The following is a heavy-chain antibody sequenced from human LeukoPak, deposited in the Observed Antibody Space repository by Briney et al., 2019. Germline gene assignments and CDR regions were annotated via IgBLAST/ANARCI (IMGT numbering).Heavy chain of an antibody. CDR2: IYSGGST. D-gene: IGHD4-11*01. CDR3: AREQTVTTQYYYYYYMDV. J-gene: IGHJ6*03. Sequence: PGGSLRLSCAASGFTVSSNYMSWVRQAPGKGLEWVSVIYSGGSTHYADSVKGRFTISRDNSKNTLYLQMNSLRAEDTAVYYCAREQTVTTQYYYYYYMDVWGKGTTVTVSS. V-gene: IGHV3-53*01. CDR1: GFTVSSNY.